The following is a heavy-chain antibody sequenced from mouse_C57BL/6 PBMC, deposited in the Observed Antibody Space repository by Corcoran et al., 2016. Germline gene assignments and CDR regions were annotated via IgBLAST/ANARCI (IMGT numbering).Heavy chain of an antibody. V-gene: IGHV1-26*01. D-gene: IGHD2-5*01. CDR3: AGAYSNSAWFAY. Sequence: EVQLQQSRPELVKPGASVKISCKASGYTFTDYYMNWVKQSHGKSLEWIGDINPNNGGTSYNQKFKGKATLTVDKSSSTAYMELRSLTSEDSAVYYCAGAYSNSAWFAYWGQGTLVTVSA. CDR1: GYTFTDYY. J-gene: IGHJ3*01. CDR2: INPNNGGT.